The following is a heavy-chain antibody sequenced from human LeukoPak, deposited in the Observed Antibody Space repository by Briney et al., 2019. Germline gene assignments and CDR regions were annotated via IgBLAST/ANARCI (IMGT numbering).Heavy chain of an antibody. D-gene: IGHD6-19*01. J-gene: IGHJ5*02. V-gene: IGHV5-51*01. CDR2: IYIGDSDT. Sequence: GESLKISCKGSGYSFTSYWIAWVRQMPGKGLEWMGIIYIGDSDTRYSPSFQGQVTISADKSISTAYLQWSTLKASGTAMYYCARHGGGGIAVAGAWFDPWGQGTLVTVSS. CDR1: GYSFTSYW. CDR3: ARHGGGGIAVAGAWFDP.